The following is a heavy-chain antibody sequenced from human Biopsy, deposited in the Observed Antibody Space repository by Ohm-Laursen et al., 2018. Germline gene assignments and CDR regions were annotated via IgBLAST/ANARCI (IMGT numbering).Heavy chain of an antibody. J-gene: IGHJ4*02. CDR3: AADINVWNVNY. D-gene: IGHD1-1*01. V-gene: IGHV1-24*01. CDR2: FAPENGRI. Sequence: ASVTVSCKVSGYSVTELSMHWVRQAPGQGLEWMGGFAPENGRIVYSQKFQGRVTMTEDTSTNTAYMEVWRLRSDDTAVYYCAADINVWNVNYWGQGTQVIVSS. CDR1: GYSVTELS.